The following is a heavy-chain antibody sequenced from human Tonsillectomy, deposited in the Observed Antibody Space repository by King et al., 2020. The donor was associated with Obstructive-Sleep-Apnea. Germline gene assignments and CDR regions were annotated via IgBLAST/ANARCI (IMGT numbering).Heavy chain of an antibody. CDR3: AKGEAMDPSYYFDY. Sequence: VQLVESGGGLVQPGRSLRLSCAASGFTFDDYAMHLVRQAPGKGLEWVSGISWNSGSIGYADSVKGRFTISRDNAKNSLYLQINSLRAEDTALYYCAKGEAMDPSYYFDYWGQGTLVTVSS. V-gene: IGHV3-9*01. J-gene: IGHJ4*02. D-gene: IGHD5-18*01. CDR1: GFTFDDYA. CDR2: ISWNSGSI.